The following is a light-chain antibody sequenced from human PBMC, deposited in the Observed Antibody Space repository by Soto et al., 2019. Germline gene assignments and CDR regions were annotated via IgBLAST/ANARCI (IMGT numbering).Light chain of an antibody. J-gene: IGKJ3*01. CDR2: DAS. CDR1: QSIGNK. Sequence: ELVLTQSPATLSVSPGEGATLSCRASQSIGNKLVWYQQKPGQAPRLLIYDASNRATGIPARFRGSGSGTEFSLTITSLQSEDFGLYYCQHYNSWPLFGPGTKVDIK. V-gene: IGKV3-15*01. CDR3: QHYNSWPL.